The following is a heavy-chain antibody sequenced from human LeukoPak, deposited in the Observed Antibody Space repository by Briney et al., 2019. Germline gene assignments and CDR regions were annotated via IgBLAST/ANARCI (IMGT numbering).Heavy chain of an antibody. J-gene: IGHJ4*02. V-gene: IGHV3-21*01. CDR1: GFTFSSYS. D-gene: IGHD6-6*01. Sequence: GGSLRLSCAASGFTFSSYSMNWVRQAPGKGLEWVSSISSSSSYIYYADSVKGRFTISRDNAKNSLYLQMNSLRAEDTAVYFSAGDRPDSSSLDYWGQGTLVTVSS. CDR3: AGDRPDSSSLDY. CDR2: ISSSSSYI.